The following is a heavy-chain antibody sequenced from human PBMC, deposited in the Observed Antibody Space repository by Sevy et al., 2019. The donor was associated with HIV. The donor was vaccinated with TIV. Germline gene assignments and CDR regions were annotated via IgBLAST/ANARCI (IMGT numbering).Heavy chain of an antibody. J-gene: IGHJ4*02. D-gene: IGHD1-26*01. CDR3: AREVLRLDY. V-gene: IGHV7-4-1*01. CDR2: IVTDTGKA. Sequence: ASVKVSCKASGYTFNRYSMNWVRQAPGQGLEWMGLIVTDTGKATYAPGFTGRFVFSFDTSVSTAYLQISSLKAEDAAVYYCAREVLRLDYWGQGTLVTVSS. CDR1: GYTFNRYS.